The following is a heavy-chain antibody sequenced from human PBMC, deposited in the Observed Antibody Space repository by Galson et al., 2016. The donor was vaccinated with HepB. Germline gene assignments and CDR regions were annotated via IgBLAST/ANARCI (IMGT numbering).Heavy chain of an antibody. Sequence: SLRLSCAGSGFIFADYAISWFRRAPGKGLEWVAFIRGKAYGGTTAYAASVKGRFTISRADSKGFAYLQMRSLKTVDAAVYSCARGTPDYRPYYFDSWGQGTLVTVSS. D-gene: IGHD4-11*01. CDR2: IRGKAYGGTT. CDR3: ARGTPDYRPYYFDS. CDR1: GFIFADYA. J-gene: IGHJ4*02. V-gene: IGHV3-49*03.